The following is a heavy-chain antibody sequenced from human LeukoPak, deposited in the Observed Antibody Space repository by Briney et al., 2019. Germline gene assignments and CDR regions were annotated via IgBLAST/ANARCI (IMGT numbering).Heavy chain of an antibody. V-gene: IGHV4-34*01. CDR2: INHSGST. J-gene: IGHJ5*02. CDR1: GGSFSGYY. CDR3: ARHRCSGGSCYPMNWFDP. Sequence: NPSETLSLTCAVYGGSFSGYYWSWIRQPPGKGLEWIGEINHSGSTNYNPSLKSRVTISVDTSKNQFSLKLSSVTAADTAVYYCARHRCSGGSCYPMNWFDPWGQGTLVTVSS. D-gene: IGHD2-15*01.